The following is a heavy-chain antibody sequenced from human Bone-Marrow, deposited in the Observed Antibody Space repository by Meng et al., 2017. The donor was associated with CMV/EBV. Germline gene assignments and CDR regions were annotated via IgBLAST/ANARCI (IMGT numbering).Heavy chain of an antibody. Sequence: GESLKISCAGSGFIFSDHYIDWVRQAPGKGLEWVGRAGNKANRYTTEYAASVTGRFTFSRDDLENSLYLQMNSLKSEDTAVYYCTKGYSGVDIYVFDVWGHGTLVTVSS. CDR3: TKGYSGVDIYVFDV. CDR1: GFIFSDHY. D-gene: IGHD1-26*01. V-gene: IGHV3-72*01. J-gene: IGHJ3*01. CDR2: AGNKANRYTT.